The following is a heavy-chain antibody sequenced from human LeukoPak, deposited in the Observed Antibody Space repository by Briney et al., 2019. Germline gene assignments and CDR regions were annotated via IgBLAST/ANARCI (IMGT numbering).Heavy chain of an antibody. CDR1: GFTFSGYA. D-gene: IGHD3-10*01. V-gene: IGHV3-23*01. CDR3: ARDYFGSGNYYLPFEY. J-gene: IGHJ4*02. Sequence: GGSLRLSCAASGFTFSGYAMSWVRQAPGKGLEWVSAISGSGGNAYYADSVKGRFTISRDNSKNTLYLQMISLRAEDTAVYYCARDYFGSGNYYLPFEYWGQGTLVTVSS. CDR2: ISGSGGNA.